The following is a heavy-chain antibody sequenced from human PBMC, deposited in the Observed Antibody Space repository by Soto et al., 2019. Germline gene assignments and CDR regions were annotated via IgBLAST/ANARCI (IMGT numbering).Heavy chain of an antibody. CDR3: ARDRGAYGMDV. Sequence: QVQLVQSGAEVKKPGASVKVSCKASGYTFTSYGISWVRQAPGQGLEWMGWISAYNGNTNYAQKLQGRVTMTTDTSKSTAYLELRRLRSDDTAVYYCARDRGAYGMDVWGQGTTVTVSS. CDR2: ISAYNGNT. J-gene: IGHJ6*02. V-gene: IGHV1-18*01. CDR1: GYTFTSYG.